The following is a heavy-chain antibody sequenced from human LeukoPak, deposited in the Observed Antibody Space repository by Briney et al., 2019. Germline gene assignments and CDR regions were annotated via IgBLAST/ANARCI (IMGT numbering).Heavy chain of an antibody. D-gene: IGHD3-10*01. CDR3: ARQLTLVRGYGMDV. J-gene: IGHJ6*02. CDR1: GYSFTSYW. CDR2: INPGNSDI. Sequence: GESLKISCKGSGYSFTSYWIGWVRQMPGKGLEWMGVINPGNSDIRYSPSFQGQVTISADKTITTAYLQWSSLKASDSAMYYCARQLTLVRGYGMDVWGQGTTVTVSS. V-gene: IGHV5-51*01.